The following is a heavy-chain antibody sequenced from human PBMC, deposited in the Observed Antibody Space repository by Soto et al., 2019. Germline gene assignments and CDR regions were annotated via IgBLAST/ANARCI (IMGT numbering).Heavy chain of an antibody. Sequence: EVQLVESGGGLVQPGGSLRLSCAASGFSVSNNYMSWVRQAPGKGLECVSLIYSGGDTYYVDSVKGRFSITRDSSKNTLDLQMNSLRAEDSAVYYCARNIPVTTLGYWGQGTVVTVAA. CDR3: ARNIPVTTLGY. CDR1: GFSVSNNY. J-gene: IGHJ4*02. D-gene: IGHD4-17*01. CDR2: IYSGGDT. V-gene: IGHV3-66*01.